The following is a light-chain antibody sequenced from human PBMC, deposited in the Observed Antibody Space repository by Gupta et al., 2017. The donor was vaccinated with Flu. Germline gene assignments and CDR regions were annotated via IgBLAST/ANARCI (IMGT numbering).Light chain of an antibody. CDR3: PQEDNSPWT. J-gene: IGKJ1*01. Sequence: AIQMTQSPSSLSASVGDRVTIPCRASQGIRNDLGWYQQKPGKAPKLLIYAASRVQRGVPSRFSGSGSGTDFTLTSSSRQPGDFATYYCPQEDNSPWTFGQGTKVEIK. CDR2: AAS. CDR1: QGIRND. V-gene: IGKV1-6*01.